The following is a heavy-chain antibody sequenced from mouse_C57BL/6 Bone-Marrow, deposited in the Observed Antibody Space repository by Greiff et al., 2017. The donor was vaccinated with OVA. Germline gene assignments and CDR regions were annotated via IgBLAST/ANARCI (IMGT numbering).Heavy chain of an antibody. CDR1: GYTFTSYW. CDR2: IYPGSGST. D-gene: IGHD1-1*01. Sequence: QVQLQQSGAELVKPGASVKLSCKASGYTFTSYWITWVKQRPGHGLEWIGDIYPGSGSTNYNEKFKSKATLTVDTSSSTAYMQLSSLTSEDSAVYYCARPWCYGGSYRDYWGQGTTITVSS. CDR3: ARPWCYGGSYRDY. J-gene: IGHJ2*01. V-gene: IGHV1-55*01.